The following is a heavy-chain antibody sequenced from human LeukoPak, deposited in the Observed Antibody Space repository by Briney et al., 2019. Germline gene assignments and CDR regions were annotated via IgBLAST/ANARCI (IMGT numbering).Heavy chain of an antibody. D-gene: IGHD3-22*01. CDR1: GYSFTSYW. V-gene: IGHV5-51*01. CDR3: ARPTYYYDSSGYFDYFDY. Sequence: GESLKISCKGSGYSFTSYWIVWVRQMPGKGLEWMGIIYPGDSDTRYSPSFQGQVTISADKSISTAYLQWSSLKASDTAMYYCARPTYYYDSSGYFDYFDYWGQGTLVTVSS. CDR2: IYPGDSDT. J-gene: IGHJ4*02.